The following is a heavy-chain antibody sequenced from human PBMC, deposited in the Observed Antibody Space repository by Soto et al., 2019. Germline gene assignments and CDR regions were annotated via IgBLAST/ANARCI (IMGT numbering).Heavy chain of an antibody. J-gene: IGHJ4*02. CDR1: GYSFTTYW. CDR2: IHPSDSNT. Sequence: LKISCTGSGYSFTTYWIGWVRQMPGKGLEWMGIIHPSDSNTIYSPSFQGQVTISVDRSTSTAYLQWRSLKASDSAIYYCTRSQYSSSSIDYWGQGTLVTVSS. CDR3: TRSQYSSSSIDY. V-gene: IGHV5-51*01. D-gene: IGHD6-6*01.